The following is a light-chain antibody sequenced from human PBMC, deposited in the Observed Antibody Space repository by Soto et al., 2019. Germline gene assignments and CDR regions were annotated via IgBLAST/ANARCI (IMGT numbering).Light chain of an antibody. CDR1: TSDVGGYKY. Sequence: QSVLTQPASVSGSPGQSIAISCTGTTSDVGGYKYVSWYQPYPGKAPKLMIYDVSNRPSVVPDRFSGSKSGNTASLTISGLESEDEADYYCSSYTSYTSYVFGPGTKVTVL. CDR2: DVS. J-gene: IGLJ1*01. V-gene: IGLV2-14*01. CDR3: SSYTSYTSYV.